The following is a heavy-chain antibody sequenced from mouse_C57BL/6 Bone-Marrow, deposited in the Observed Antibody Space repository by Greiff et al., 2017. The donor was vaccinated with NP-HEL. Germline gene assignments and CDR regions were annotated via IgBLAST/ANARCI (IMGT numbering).Heavy chain of an antibody. J-gene: IGHJ4*01. V-gene: IGHV1-81*01. Sequence: QVQLQQSGAELARPGASVKLSCKASGYTFTSYGISWVKQRTGQGLEWIGVIYPRSGNTYYNEKFKGKATLTADKSSSTAYMELRSLTSEDSAVYFCARNDGYYVGAMDYWGQGTSVTVSS. D-gene: IGHD2-3*01. CDR2: IYPRSGNT. CDR1: GYTFTSYG. CDR3: ARNDGYYVGAMDY.